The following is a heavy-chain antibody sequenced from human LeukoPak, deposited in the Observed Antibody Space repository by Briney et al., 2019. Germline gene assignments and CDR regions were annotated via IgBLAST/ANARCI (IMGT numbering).Heavy chain of an antibody. CDR1: GFTFSRYA. Sequence: GGSLRLSCAASGFTFSRYAMSWVRQAPGKGLVWVSRISPEGSGTTYADSVKGRFTISRDNSKDTLYLQMNSLRDEDAAVYHCTRVQAGRSGLMDVWGRGTTVTVSS. D-gene: IGHD2-8*02. CDR3: TRVQAGRSGLMDV. CDR2: ISPEGSGT. V-gene: IGHV3-74*01. J-gene: IGHJ6*02.